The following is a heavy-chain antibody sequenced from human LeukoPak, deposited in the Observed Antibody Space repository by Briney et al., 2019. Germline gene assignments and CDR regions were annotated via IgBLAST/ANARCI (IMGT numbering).Heavy chain of an antibody. Sequence: SETLSLTCAVYGGSFSGYYWSWIRQHPGKGLEWIGYIYYSGSTYYNPSLKSRVTISVDTSKNQFSLKLSSVTAADTAVYYCARWNGWNYVGYFDYWGQGTLVTVSS. J-gene: IGHJ4*02. D-gene: IGHD1-7*01. V-gene: IGHV4-31*11. CDR2: IYYSGST. CDR3: ARWNGWNYVGYFDY. CDR1: GGSFSGYY.